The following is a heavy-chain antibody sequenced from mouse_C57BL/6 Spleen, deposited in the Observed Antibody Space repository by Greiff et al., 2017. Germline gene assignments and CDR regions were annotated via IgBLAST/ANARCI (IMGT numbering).Heavy chain of an antibody. CDR3: ARDYGYFDV. Sequence: QVQLKESGPELVKPGASVKISCKASGYAFSSSWMNWVKQRPGKGLEWIGRIYPGDGDTNYNGKFKGKATLTADKSSSTASMQLSSLTSEDSAVYFCARDYGYFDVWGTGTTVTVSS. D-gene: IGHD1-1*02. CDR2: IYPGDGDT. CDR1: GYAFSSSW. J-gene: IGHJ1*03. V-gene: IGHV1-82*01.